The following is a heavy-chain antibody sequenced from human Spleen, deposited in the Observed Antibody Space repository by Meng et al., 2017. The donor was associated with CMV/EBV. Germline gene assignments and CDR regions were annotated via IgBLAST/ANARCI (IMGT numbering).Heavy chain of an antibody. J-gene: IGHJ4*02. CDR3: AREQEGIVEAQFDY. Sequence: GGSLRLSCAASGSTFSRYRRSWVRQAPGKGLEWVSSISTSSTYVYHSDSVKGPFTISRENGENSLYLQMDSLRAEDTAVYYCAREQEGIVEAQFDYWGQETLVTVSS. CDR2: ISTSSTYV. D-gene: IGHD2/OR15-2a*01. CDR1: GSTFSRYR. V-gene: IGHV3-21*01.